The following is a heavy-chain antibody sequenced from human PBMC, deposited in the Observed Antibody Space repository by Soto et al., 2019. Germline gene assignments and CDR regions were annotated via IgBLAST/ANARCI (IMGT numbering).Heavy chain of an antibody. CDR2: IIPILGVA. V-gene: IGHV1-69*04. D-gene: IGHD4-17*01. Sequence: QVQLVQSGAEVKKPGSSVKVSCKASGDTFSNHTISWVRQAPGQGLEWMGRIIPILGVANYAQKFQGRGTITADKSTTTAYMELSSWRSADTAVYYCARVAEMGTVTEGYYYYMDVWGKGTTVTVSS. CDR1: GDTFSNHT. CDR3: ARVAEMGTVTEGYYYYMDV. J-gene: IGHJ6*03.